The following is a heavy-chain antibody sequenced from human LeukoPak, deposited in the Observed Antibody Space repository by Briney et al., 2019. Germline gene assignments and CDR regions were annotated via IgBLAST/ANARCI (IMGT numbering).Heavy chain of an antibody. J-gene: IGHJ6*02. CDR2: ISANSGYT. V-gene: IGHV1-18*01. CDR3: AGVRPGRGMDV. Sequence: ASVKVSCKASGYTFARYGISWVRQAPGQGLEWMGWISANSGYTNYAQNLQGRLTMTTDTSTSTAYMELRSLRADDTAMYYCAGVRPGRGMDVWGQGTTVTVSS. D-gene: IGHD6-6*01. CDR1: GYTFARYG.